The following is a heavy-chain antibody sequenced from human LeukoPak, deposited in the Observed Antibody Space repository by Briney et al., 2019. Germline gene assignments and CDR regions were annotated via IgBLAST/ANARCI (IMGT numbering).Heavy chain of an antibody. J-gene: IGHJ5*02. CDR2: IYYSGST. V-gene: IGHV4-59*12. D-gene: IGHD6-13*01. CDR3: ARVERGSSWYGEWFDP. Sequence: SETLSLTCTVSGGSISSYYWSWIRQPPGKGLEWIGSIYYSGSTYYNPSLKSRVTISVDTSKNQFSLKLSSVTAADTAVYYCARVERGSSWYGEWFDPWGQGTLVTVSS. CDR1: GGSISSYY.